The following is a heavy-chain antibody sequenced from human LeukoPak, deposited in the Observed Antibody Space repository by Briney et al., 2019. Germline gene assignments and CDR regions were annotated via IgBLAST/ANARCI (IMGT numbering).Heavy chain of an antibody. CDR3: AREPPQSIAAAGTGGDY. CDR1: GYTFTGYY. Sequence: ASVKVSCKASGYTFTGYYMHWVRQAPGRGLEWMGWINPNSGGTNYAQKFQGRVTMTRDTSISTAYMELSRLRSDDTAVYYCAREPPQSIAAAGTGGDYWGQGTLVTVSS. J-gene: IGHJ4*02. D-gene: IGHD6-13*01. V-gene: IGHV1-2*02. CDR2: INPNSGGT.